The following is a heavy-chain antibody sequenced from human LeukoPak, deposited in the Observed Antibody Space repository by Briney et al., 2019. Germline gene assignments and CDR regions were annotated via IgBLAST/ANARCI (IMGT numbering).Heavy chain of an antibody. D-gene: IGHD4-17*01. V-gene: IGHV3-23*01. CDR1: GFTLSSYA. J-gene: IGHJ4*02. Sequence: PGGSLRLSCPPSGFTLSSYAMSWVRQAPGKGLGWVSAIGGSGSRRYHADSVKGRFTISRDNSRNTLYLQMNSLRAEDTAVYYCAGAYADSGDYEAYWGQGTLVTVSS. CDR2: IGGSGSRR. CDR3: AGAYADSGDYEAY.